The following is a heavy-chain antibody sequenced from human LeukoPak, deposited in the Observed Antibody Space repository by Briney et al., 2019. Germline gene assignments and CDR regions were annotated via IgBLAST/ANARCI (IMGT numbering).Heavy chain of an antibody. V-gene: IGHV3-23*01. CDR1: GFTFSSYA. CDR2: ISGSGGST. J-gene: IGHJ4*02. Sequence: GGSLRLSCAASGFTFSSYAMSWVRQAPGKGLEWVSAISGSGGSTYYADSVKGRFTISRDNSKNTLYLQMNSLRAEDTAVYYCAKTPHVLLWFGEFDYWGPGTLVTVSS. D-gene: IGHD3-10*01. CDR3: AKTPHVLLWFGEFDY.